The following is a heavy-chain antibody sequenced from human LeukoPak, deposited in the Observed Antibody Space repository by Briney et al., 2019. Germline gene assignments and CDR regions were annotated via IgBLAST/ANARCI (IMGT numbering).Heavy chain of an antibody. J-gene: IGHJ6*04. CDR1: GFNFSSYA. CDR2: ISHDGSNK. Sequence: QSGRSLRLSCAASGFNFSSYAMHWVRQAPARGLEWVAGISHDGSNKYYADFVKGRFTISRDNSKNTLDLQMNSLRAEDTAVYYCARDLGYSYGTPYVYYGMDVWGKGTTVTVSS. D-gene: IGHD5-18*01. CDR3: ARDLGYSYGTPYVYYGMDV. V-gene: IGHV3-30*04.